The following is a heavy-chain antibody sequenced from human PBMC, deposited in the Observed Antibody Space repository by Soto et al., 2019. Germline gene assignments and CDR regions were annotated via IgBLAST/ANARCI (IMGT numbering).Heavy chain of an antibody. CDR2: IIPSSGNT. CDR1: GFTFTSSA. V-gene: IGHV1-58*01. D-gene: IGHD2-15*01. CDR3: ARGVVVVVAASSPFDWFDP. Sequence: ASVKVSCKASGFTFTSSAVQWVRQARGQRLEWMGWIIPSSGNTNYAQKFQDRVTITADKSTSTAYMELSSLRSEDTAVYYCARGVVVVVAASSPFDWFDPWGQGTLVTVSS. J-gene: IGHJ5*02.